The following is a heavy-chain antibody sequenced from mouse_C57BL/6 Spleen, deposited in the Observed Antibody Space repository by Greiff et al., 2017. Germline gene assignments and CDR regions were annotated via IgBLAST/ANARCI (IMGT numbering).Heavy chain of an antibody. J-gene: IGHJ4*01. D-gene: IGHD2-10*02. CDR2: INPNDGTT. V-gene: IGHV1-39*01. Sequence: VQLQQSGPELVKPGASVKISCKASGYSFTDYNMNWVKQSKGKSLEWIGVINPNDGTTSYNQKFKGKATLTVDQASSTAYLQLNSLTSEDAAVYYCARATYCNYPYAIDYWGQGTSVTVSS. CDR3: ARATYCNYPYAIDY. CDR1: GYSFTDYN.